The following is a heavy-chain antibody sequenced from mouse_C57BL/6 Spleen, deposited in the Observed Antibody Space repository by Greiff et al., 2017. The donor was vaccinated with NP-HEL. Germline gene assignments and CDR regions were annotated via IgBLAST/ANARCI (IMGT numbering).Heavy chain of an antibody. J-gene: IGHJ4*01. CDR2: IDPSDSET. Sequence: QVQLQQPGAELVRPGSSVKLSCKASGYTFPSYWMHWVKQRPIQGLEWIGNIDPSDSETHYNQKFKDKATLTVDKSSSTAYMQLSSLTSEDSAVYYCARSLYYYGSSLYAMDYWGQGTSVTVSS. CDR3: ARSLYYYGSSLYAMDY. D-gene: IGHD1-1*01. V-gene: IGHV1-52*01. CDR1: GYTFPSYW.